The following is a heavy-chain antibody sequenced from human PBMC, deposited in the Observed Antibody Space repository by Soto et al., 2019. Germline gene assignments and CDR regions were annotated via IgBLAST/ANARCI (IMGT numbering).Heavy chain of an antibody. CDR1: GFTFSSYA. Sequence: AGGSLRLSCAASGFTFSSYAMSWVRQAPGKGLEWVSAISGSGGSTYYADSVKGRFTISRDNSKSIAYLQMNSLKTEDTAVYYCTRDPSRGELLWSWFDPWGQGTLVTVSS. CDR3: TRDPSRGELLWSWFDP. J-gene: IGHJ5*02. CDR2: ISGSGGST. V-gene: IGHV3-23*01. D-gene: IGHD1-26*01.